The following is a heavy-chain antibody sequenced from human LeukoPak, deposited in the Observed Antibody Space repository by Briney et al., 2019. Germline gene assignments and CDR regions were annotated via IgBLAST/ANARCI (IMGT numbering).Heavy chain of an antibody. CDR1: GFTFSSYA. J-gene: IGHJ4*02. Sequence: GGSLRLSCAASGFTFSSYAMSWVRQAPGKGLEWVARASSDGSSTVYADSVKGRFTISRDNAKKTLYLQMKNLRAEDTAIYYCARDSDAGFDYWGQGTLVTVSS. CDR3: ARDSDAGFDY. CDR2: ASSDGSST. V-gene: IGHV3-74*01.